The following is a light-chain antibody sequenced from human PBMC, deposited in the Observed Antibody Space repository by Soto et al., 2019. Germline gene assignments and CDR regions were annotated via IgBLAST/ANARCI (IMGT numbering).Light chain of an antibody. J-gene: IGLJ3*02. Sequence: QPVLTQPPSASGTPGQRVTISCSTINSNFGSNPVNWYQQLPGMAPKLTIYDNVERPSGVPDRFSGSRSGTAASLAISGLQSEDEADYYCAAWDDSLNAWVIGGGTKLTVL. CDR2: DNV. CDR3: AAWDDSLNAWV. V-gene: IGLV1-44*01. CDR1: NSNFGSNP.